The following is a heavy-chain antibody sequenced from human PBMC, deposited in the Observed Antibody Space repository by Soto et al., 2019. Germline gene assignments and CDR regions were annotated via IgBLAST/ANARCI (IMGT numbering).Heavy chain of an antibody. J-gene: IGHJ4*02. V-gene: IGHV3-74*01. CDR3: AIRASYYDSSGYFDY. Sequence: GGSLRLSCAASGFTFSSYWMHWVRQAPGKGPVWVSRINSDGSSTSYADSVKGRFTISRDNAKNTLYLQMNSLRAEDTAVYYCAIRASYYDSSGYFDYWGQGTLVTAPQ. CDR1: GFTFSSYW. CDR2: INSDGSST. D-gene: IGHD3-22*01.